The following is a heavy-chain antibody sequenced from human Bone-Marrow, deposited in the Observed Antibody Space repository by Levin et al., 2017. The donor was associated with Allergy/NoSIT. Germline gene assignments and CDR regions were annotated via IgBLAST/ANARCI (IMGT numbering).Heavy chain of an antibody. CDR3: ARENYDTSGQRLHFDS. D-gene: IGHD3-22*01. CDR1: GYTFSSYV. CDR2: SSAYNGRT. Sequence: ASVKVSCKASGYTFSSYVISWVRQVPGQGLEWMGWSSAYNGRTNYVQKFEERVKMTTDRSTSTAYMELRSLGSGDTAVYYCARENYDTSGQRLHFDSWGQGTLVTVSS. V-gene: IGHV1-18*01. J-gene: IGHJ4*02.